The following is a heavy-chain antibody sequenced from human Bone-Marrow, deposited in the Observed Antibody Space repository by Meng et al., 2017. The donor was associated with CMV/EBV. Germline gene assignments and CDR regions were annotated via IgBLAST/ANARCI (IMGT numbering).Heavy chain of an antibody. J-gene: IGHJ4*02. D-gene: IGHD6-6*01. Sequence: LSCASSGFTFDDYAMHWVRQASGKGLEWVSGISWNSGSIGYSDSVKGRFTISRDNAKNSLYLQMNSLRAEDTALYYCAKGAIEYRSSARNSDYWGQGTLVTVSS. CDR1: GFTFDDYA. CDR3: AKGAIEYRSSARNSDY. CDR2: ISWNSGSI. V-gene: IGHV3-9*01.